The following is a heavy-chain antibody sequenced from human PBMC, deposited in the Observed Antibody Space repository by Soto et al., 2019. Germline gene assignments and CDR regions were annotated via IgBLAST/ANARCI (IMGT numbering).Heavy chain of an antibody. Sequence: SQTLSLTCAISGDSVSGNSAAWNWIRQSPSRGLEWLGRTYYRSRWYNDYAVSVKSRITVTPDTSKNQFSLHLNSVTTADTALYYCARTTAVPNTLRSRYFFDYWGQGTLVTVSS. D-gene: IGHD4-17*01. CDR2: TYYRSRWYN. CDR1: GDSVSGNSAA. CDR3: ARTTAVPNTLRSRYFFDY. J-gene: IGHJ4*02. V-gene: IGHV6-1*01.